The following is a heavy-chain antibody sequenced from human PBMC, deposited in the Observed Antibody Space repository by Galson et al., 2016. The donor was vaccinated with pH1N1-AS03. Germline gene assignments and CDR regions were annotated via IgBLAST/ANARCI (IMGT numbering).Heavy chain of an antibody. CDR2: FYPSDSDA. CDR3: ARHASPTILSYHFDY. D-gene: IGHD1-26*01. J-gene: IGHJ4*02. V-gene: IGHV5-51*01. Sequence: QSGAEVKQPGESLRISCKTSGYLFTNYWIGWVRHMPGKGLGWMGIFYPSDSDARYSPPFQGQVTFSADKSTATAYLQWTTLKAADTAIYYCARHASPTILSYHFDYWGRGTLVTVSS. CDR1: GYLFTNYW.